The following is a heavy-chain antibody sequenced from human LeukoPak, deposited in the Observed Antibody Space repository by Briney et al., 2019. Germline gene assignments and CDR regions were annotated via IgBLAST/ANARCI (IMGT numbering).Heavy chain of an antibody. V-gene: IGHV3-33*06. D-gene: IGHD3-10*01. CDR2: IWYDGSNK. CDR1: GFTFSSYG. Sequence: GGSLRLSCAASGFTFSSYGMHWVRQAPGKGLEWVAVIWYDGSNKYYADSVRGRFTISRDNSKNTLYLQMNSLRAEDTAVYYCAKDGPPHTMVRGVIRYYFDYWGQGTLVIVSS. CDR3: AKDGPPHTMVRGVIRYYFDY. J-gene: IGHJ4*02.